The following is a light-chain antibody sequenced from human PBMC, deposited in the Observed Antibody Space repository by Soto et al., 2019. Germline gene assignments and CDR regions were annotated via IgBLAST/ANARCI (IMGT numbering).Light chain of an antibody. CDR3: MQPLQSWT. V-gene: IGKV2-28*01. Sequence: IVMAQSPVCLPVPPGAPASISCMSRQSLLHSNGYNYLDWYMQXPGQSPXVLIYLGSNRASGVPDRFSGSGSGTDFTLKISRVEAEEVGVYYCMQPLQSWTFGQGTKGDIK. CDR2: LGS. CDR1: QSLLHSNGYNY. J-gene: IGKJ1*01.